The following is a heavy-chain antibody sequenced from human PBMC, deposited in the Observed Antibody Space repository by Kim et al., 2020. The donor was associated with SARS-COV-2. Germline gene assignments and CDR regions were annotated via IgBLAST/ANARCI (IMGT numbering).Heavy chain of an antibody. J-gene: IGHJ4*02. CDR3: ARRGTYYDILTGYSLGGVDY. Sequence: GGSLRLSCAASGFTFSDYYMSWIRQAPGKGLEWVSYISSSGSTIYYADSVKGRFTISRDNAKNSLYLQMNSLRAEDTAVYYCARRGTYYDILTGYSLGGVDYWGQRDLVTVSS. CDR1: GFTFSDYY. CDR2: ISSSGSTI. D-gene: IGHD3-9*01. V-gene: IGHV3-11*04.